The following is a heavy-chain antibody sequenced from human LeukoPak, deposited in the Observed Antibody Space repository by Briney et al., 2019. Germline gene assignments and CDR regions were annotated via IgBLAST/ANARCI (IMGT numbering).Heavy chain of an antibody. CDR1: GFSLSTSGVG. J-gene: IGHJ5*02. D-gene: IGHD3-3*01. CDR2: IYWNDDK. V-gene: IGHV2-5*01. CDR3: AHSTPIFGVRVWFDP. Sequence: ESGPTLAKPTQTLTLTCTFSGFSLSTSGVGVGWIRQPPGKALEWLALIYWNDDKRYSPSLKSRLTITKDTSKNQVVLTMTNMDPVDTATYYCAHSTPIFGVRVWFDPWGQGTLVTVSS.